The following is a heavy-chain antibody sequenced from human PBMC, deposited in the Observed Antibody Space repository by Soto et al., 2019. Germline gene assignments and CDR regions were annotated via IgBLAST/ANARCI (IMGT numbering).Heavy chain of an antibody. CDR1: GFTFSNYI. CDR2: ISASGYI. D-gene: IGHD3-16*01. Sequence: EVQLVESGGGLVKPGGSLRLSCVASGFTFSNYIMHWVRLAPGKRLEWVSSISASGYILYADSVRSRFTIYRDDAKNSLYLQMSSLRAEDTAVYYCSRDLTHWGQGTLVTVSS. CDR3: SRDLTH. J-gene: IGHJ4*02. V-gene: IGHV3-21*01.